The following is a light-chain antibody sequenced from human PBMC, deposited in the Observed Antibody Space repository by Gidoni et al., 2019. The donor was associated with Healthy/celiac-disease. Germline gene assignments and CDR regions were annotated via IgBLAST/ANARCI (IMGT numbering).Light chain of an antibody. CDR3: QSYDSSKEVV. CDR2: EDN. J-gene: IGLJ2*01. V-gene: IGLV6-57*01. Sequence: NFMLTQHHSVSESTGKTVTISCTRSSGSIASNYVQWYQQRPGSSPTTVVYEDNQRPSGVPGRFSGSIDSSSNSASLTISGLKTEDEADYYCQSYDSSKEVVFGGGTKLTVL. CDR1: SGSIASNY.